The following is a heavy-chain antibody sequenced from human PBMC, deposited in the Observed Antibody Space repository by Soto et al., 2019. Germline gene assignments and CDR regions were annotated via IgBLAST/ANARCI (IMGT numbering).Heavy chain of an antibody. J-gene: IGHJ4*02. CDR2: INAGNGNT. CDR3: ARGKGSGYSYGRHHFDY. Sequence: ASVKVSCKASGYTFTSYAMHWVRQAPGQRLEWMGWINAGNGNTKYSQKFQGRVTITRDTSASTAYTELSSLRSEDTAVYYCARGKGSGYSYGRHHFDYWGQGTLVTVSS. CDR1: GYTFTSYA. V-gene: IGHV1-3*01. D-gene: IGHD5-18*01.